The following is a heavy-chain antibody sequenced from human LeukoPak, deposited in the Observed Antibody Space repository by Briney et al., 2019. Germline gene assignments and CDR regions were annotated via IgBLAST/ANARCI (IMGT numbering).Heavy chain of an antibody. CDR3: ARGSGSKAARPKYFDY. CDR2: INHSGST. V-gene: IGHV4-34*01. Sequence: SETLSLTCAVYGGSFSGYYWSWIRQPPGKGLEWIGEINHSGSTNYNPSLKSRVTIPVDTSKNQFSLKLSSVTAADTAVYYCARGSGSKAARPKYFDYWGQGTLVTVSS. D-gene: IGHD6-6*01. CDR1: GGSFSGYY. J-gene: IGHJ4*02.